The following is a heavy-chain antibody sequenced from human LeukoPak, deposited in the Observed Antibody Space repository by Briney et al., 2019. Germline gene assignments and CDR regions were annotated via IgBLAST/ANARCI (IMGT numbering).Heavy chain of an antibody. Sequence: SETLSLTCTVPGGSISSHYWSWIRHPPGKGLEWIGHIYYSGSTNYNPSLKSRVTISVDTSKNQFSLKLSSVTAADTAVYYCARASQYCTNGVCYSNWFDPWGQGTLVTVSS. CDR3: ARASQYCTNGVCYSNWFDP. CDR2: IYYSGST. J-gene: IGHJ5*02. D-gene: IGHD2-8*01. CDR1: GGSISSHY. V-gene: IGHV4-59*11.